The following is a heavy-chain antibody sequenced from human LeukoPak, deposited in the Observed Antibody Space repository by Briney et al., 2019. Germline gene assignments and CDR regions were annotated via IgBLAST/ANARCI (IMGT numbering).Heavy chain of an antibody. J-gene: IGHJ4*02. CDR3: ARGPALEVVAVFFDY. D-gene: IGHD5-12*01. CDR1: GFNFTNAW. V-gene: IGHV3-15*01. CDR2: IKRKTDGGTT. Sequence: GGSLRLSCVASGFNFTNAWMSWVRQAPGKGLEWVGRIKRKTDGGTTDYATPVKGRFTISRDDSKNTLFLQMNSLKTEDTAVYYCARGPALEVVAVFFDYWGQGTLVTVSS.